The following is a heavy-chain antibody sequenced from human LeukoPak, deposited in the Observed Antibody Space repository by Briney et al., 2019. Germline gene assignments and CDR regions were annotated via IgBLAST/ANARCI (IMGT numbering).Heavy chain of an antibody. V-gene: IGHV3-23*01. CDR2: ISGSGSST. J-gene: IGHJ6*02. Sequence: GGSLRLSCAASGFTFSRYAMSWVRQAPGKGLEWVSSISGSGSSTSYPDSVKGRFTISRDNSKNTLYLQMNSLRAEDTAVYYCAKGRNLYYYPSMDVWGQGTTVTVSS. CDR1: GFTFSRYA. CDR3: AKGRNLYYYPSMDV.